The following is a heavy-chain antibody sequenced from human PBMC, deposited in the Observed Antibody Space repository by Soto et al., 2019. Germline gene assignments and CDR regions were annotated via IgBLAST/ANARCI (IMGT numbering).Heavy chain of an antibody. V-gene: IGHV3-33*01. D-gene: IGHD3-22*01. J-gene: IGHJ4*02. Sequence: GGSLRLSCAASGFTFSSYGMHWVRQAPGKGLEWVAVIWCDGSNKYYADSVKGRFTISRDNSKNTLYLQMNSLRAEDTAVYYWARDYYDRSGTLAYWGQGTLVTVS. CDR1: GFTFSSYG. CDR2: IWCDGSNK. CDR3: ARDYYDRSGTLAY.